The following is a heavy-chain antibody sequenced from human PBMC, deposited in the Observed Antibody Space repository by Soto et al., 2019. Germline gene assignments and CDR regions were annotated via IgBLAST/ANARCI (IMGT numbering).Heavy chain of an antibody. V-gene: IGHV3-23*01. Sequence: PXGSLRLSCAASGFIFSSYAMSWVRQAPGKGLDWVSGIIDSGDSTYYEDSVKGRFTISRDNSKNTLYLQMNSLRAEDTAVYYCAKDRSVVAAYWYFDLWGRGTLVTVSS. CDR1: GFIFSSYA. J-gene: IGHJ2*01. CDR2: IIDSGDST. D-gene: IGHD2-15*01. CDR3: AKDRSVVAAYWYFDL.